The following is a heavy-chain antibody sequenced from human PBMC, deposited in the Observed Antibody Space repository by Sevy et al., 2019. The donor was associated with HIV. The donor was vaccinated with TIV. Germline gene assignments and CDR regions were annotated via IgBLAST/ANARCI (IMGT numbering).Heavy chain of an antibody. Sequence: GGSLRLSCATSGFTFNIYAMSWVRQAPGKGLEWVSTIGGGDTYYADSVKGRFTISRDDSKSAGYLQMNSLRADDTAVYYCAKDGVSRNKLWDWFDPWGQGTLVTVPS. CDR3: AKDGVSRNKLWDWFDP. V-gene: IGHV3-23*01. D-gene: IGHD2-21*01. CDR1: GFTFNIYA. CDR2: IGGGDT. J-gene: IGHJ5*02.